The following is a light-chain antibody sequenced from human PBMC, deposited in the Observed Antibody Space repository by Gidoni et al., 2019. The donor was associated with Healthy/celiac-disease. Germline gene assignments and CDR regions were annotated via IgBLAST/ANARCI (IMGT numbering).Light chain of an antibody. V-gene: IGKV1-39*01. CDR1: QSISTY. J-gene: IGKJ2*01. Sequence: DIQMTQSPSSLSASVGDRVTITCRASQSISTYLNWYQQTPGKAPKLLIYAASSLQSGVPSRFSGSGSRTDFTLTISSLQPEDFTTYYCQQSYSTPRTFGQGTKLEIK. CDR3: QQSYSTPRT. CDR2: AAS.